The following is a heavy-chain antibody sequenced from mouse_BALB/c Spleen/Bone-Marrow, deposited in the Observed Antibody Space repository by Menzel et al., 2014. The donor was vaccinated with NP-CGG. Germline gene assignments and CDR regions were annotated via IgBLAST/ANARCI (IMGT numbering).Heavy chain of an antibody. D-gene: IGHD1-1*01. J-gene: IGHJ2*01. Sequence: VQLKQSGAELVRPGALVKLSCKASGFNIKDYYMHWVKQRSEQGLEWIGWIDPENGNTIYDPKFQGKASITADTSSNTAYLQLSSLTSEDTAVYYCASYYGSSYDYFDYWGQGTTLTVSS. CDR3: ASYYGSSYDYFDY. V-gene: IGHV14-1*02. CDR1: GFNIKDYY. CDR2: IDPENGNT.